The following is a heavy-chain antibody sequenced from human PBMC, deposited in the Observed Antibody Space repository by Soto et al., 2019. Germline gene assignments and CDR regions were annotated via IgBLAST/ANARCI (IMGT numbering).Heavy chain of an antibody. CDR1: GYTLSNNYG. J-gene: IGHJ4*02. Sequence: QVQLVQSGAEVKNPGASVKVSCRASGYTLSNNYGISWVRQAPGQGLEWMGWINSYNGVTNNARKFQDRVTLTTDASTTTAYMELRSLRSDDTAIYYCARDRQNYGSLDYWGQGTLGNVSS. D-gene: IGHD4-17*01. CDR2: INSYNGVT. V-gene: IGHV1-18*01. CDR3: ARDRQNYGSLDY.